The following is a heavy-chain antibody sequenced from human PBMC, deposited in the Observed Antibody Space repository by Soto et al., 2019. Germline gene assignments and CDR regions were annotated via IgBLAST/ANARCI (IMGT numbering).Heavy chain of an antibody. Sequence: GGSLRLSCAASGFTFSRHWMHWVRQTPGKGPVWVSRINDDGSSTKYADSVKGRFTIARDNAKNTVFLQRSSLRAEDTAVYYCATEVIDATGPIRWLDPWGQGTRVTVYS. CDR1: GFTFSRHW. CDR2: INDDGSST. V-gene: IGHV3-74*03. CDR3: ATEVIDATGPIRWLDP. J-gene: IGHJ5*02.